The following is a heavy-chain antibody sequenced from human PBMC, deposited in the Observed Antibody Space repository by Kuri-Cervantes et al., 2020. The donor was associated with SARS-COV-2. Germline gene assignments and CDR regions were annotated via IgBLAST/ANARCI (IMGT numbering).Heavy chain of an antibody. CDR1: GYTFTGYY. CDR2: ISPNSGGT. V-gene: IGHV1-2*02. Sequence: ASVKVSCKASGYTFTGYYMHWVRQAPGQGLEWMGWISPNSGGTNYAQKFQGRVTMTRDMSIGTVYMELSRLRSDDTAVYYCARGLGYSSSSHRGGSFDYWGQGTLVTVSS. D-gene: IGHD6-6*01. CDR3: ARGLGYSSSSHRGGSFDY. J-gene: IGHJ4*02.